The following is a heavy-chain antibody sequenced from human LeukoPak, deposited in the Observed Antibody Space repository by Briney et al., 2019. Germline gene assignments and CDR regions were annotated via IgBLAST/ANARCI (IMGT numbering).Heavy chain of an antibody. CDR1: GFMFSRYW. CDR3: AREGSSSWRDDKTNV. V-gene: IGHV3-74*01. J-gene: IGHJ6*03. CDR2: IKPGGSTI. D-gene: IGHD6-13*01. Sequence: SGGSLRLSCAASGFMFSRYWMHWVRQAPGKGLVWVSHIKPGGSTIYAADPVKGLFTISRDHAKNSLSLQMSGLRVEHTGVYYCAREGSSSWRDDKTNVGGKGTTLTVS.